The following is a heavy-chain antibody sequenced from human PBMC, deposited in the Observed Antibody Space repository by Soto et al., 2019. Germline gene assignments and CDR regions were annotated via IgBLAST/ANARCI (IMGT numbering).Heavy chain of an antibody. V-gene: IGHV5-51*01. CDR2: IYPRDSDP. Sequence: ESLKISCAGSGYRFIDYYIGWVRQIPGKGLEWMGIIYPRDSDPRYSPSFQGQVTISADESISTAYLQWSSLKASDTAIYYCARHLSGSSGRSFAFDIWGQGTMVTVSS. CDR1: GYRFIDYY. CDR3: ARHLSGSSGRSFAFDI. J-gene: IGHJ3*02. D-gene: IGHD1-26*01.